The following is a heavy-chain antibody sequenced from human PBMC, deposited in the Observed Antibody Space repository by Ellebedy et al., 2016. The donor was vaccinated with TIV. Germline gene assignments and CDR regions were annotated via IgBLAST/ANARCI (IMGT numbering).Heavy chain of an antibody. J-gene: IGHJ4*02. V-gene: IGHV1-8*01. D-gene: IGHD3-10*01. Sequence: ASVKVSXXASGYTFTSYDINWVRQATGQGLEWMGWMNPNSGNTGYAQKFQGRVTMTRNTSISTAYMELSSLRSEDTAVYYCARGLGSGDLWFEELFPDWGQGTLVTVSS. CDR3: ARGLGSGDLWFEELFPD. CDR1: GYTFTSYD. CDR2: MNPNSGNT.